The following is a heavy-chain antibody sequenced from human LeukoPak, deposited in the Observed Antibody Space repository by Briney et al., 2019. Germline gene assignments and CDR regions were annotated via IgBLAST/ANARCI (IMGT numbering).Heavy chain of an antibody. Sequence: PGGSLRLSCAASGFTFSSYAMHWVRQAPGKGLEYVSAISSNGGSTYYANSVKGRFTISRDNSKNTLYLQMGSLRAEDMAVYYCAREAVAGDFDYWGQGTLVTVSS. J-gene: IGHJ4*02. CDR1: GFTFSSYA. D-gene: IGHD6-19*01. V-gene: IGHV3-64*01. CDR2: ISSNGGST. CDR3: AREAVAGDFDY.